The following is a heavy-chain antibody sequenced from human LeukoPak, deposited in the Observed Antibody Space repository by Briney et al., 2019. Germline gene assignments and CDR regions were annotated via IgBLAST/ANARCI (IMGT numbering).Heavy chain of an antibody. CDR3: ASGYYCVSSGCPNY. V-gene: IGHV4-34*01. Sequence: SETLSLTCAVYGGSFSGYYWSWIRQPPGNGLEWIGEINHSGSTNYNPSLKSRVTISVDTSKNQFSLKLSSVTAADTAVYYCASGYYCVSSGCPNYWGQGTLVTVSS. CDR2: INHSGST. J-gene: IGHJ4*02. CDR1: GGSFSGYY. D-gene: IGHD3-22*01.